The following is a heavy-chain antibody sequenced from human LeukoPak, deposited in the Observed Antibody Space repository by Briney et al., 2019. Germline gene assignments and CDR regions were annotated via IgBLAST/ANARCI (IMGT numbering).Heavy chain of an antibody. CDR3: AELGITMIGGV. J-gene: IGHJ6*04. D-gene: IGHD3-10*02. CDR2: ISSSGSTI. V-gene: IGHV3-48*04. CDR1: GFTFSNYW. Sequence: GGSLGLSCAASGFTFSNYWMTWFRQTPGKGLEWVSYISSSGSTIYYADSVKGRFTISRDNAKNSLYLQMNSLRAEDTAVYYCAELGITMIGGVWGKGTTVTISS.